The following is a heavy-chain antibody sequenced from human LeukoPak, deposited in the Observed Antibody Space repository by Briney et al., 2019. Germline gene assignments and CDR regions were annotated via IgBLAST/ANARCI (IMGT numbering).Heavy chain of an antibody. Sequence: SETLSLTCAVYGGSFSGYYWSWIRQPPGKGLEWIGEINHSGSTNYNPSLKSRVTISVDTSKNQFSLKLSSVTAADTAVYYCAGGKNRRFWYYYDSSGYWYFDYWGQGTLVTVSS. CDR2: INHSGST. V-gene: IGHV4-34*01. D-gene: IGHD3-22*01. CDR1: GGSFSGYY. J-gene: IGHJ4*02. CDR3: AGGKNRRFWYYYDSSGYWYFDY.